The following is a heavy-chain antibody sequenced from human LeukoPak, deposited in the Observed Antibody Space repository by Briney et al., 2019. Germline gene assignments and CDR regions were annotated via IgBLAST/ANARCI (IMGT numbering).Heavy chain of an antibody. D-gene: IGHD4-17*01. Sequence: GGSLRLSCAASGFTFSSYAMSWVRQAPGKGLEWVSAISGSGGSTYYADSVRGRFTISRDNSKNTLYLQLNSLRAEDTAVYYCAKNYGDYEWDYWGQGTLVTVSS. J-gene: IGHJ4*02. CDR2: ISGSGGST. CDR3: AKNYGDYEWDY. V-gene: IGHV3-23*01. CDR1: GFTFSSYA.